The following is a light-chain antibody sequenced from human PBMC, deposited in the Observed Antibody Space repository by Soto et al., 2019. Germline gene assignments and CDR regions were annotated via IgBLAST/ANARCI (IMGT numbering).Light chain of an antibody. CDR3: AAWDDSLNGQV. CDR1: NSDIGSNS. CDR2: TNN. J-gene: IGLJ3*02. Sequence: QSVLTQPPSASGTPGQRVNISCSGSNSDIGSNSVYWYQKLPGMAPKLLIQTNNERPSGVPDRFSGSKSGTSVSLAISGLRSEDEATYYCAAWDDSLNGQVFGGGTKLTVL. V-gene: IGLV1-47*01.